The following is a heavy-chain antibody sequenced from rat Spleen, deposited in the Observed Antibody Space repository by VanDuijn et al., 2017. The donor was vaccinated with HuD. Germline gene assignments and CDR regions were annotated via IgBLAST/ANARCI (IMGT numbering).Heavy chain of an antibody. CDR1: GYSIISSYR. V-gene: IGHV3-3*01. J-gene: IGHJ4*01. CDR2: INSAGST. D-gene: IGHD3-4*01. Sequence: EVQLQESGPGLVKPSQSLSLTCSVTGYSIISSYRWTWIRKFPGNKLEWMGFINSAGSTNYNPSLKSRISITRDTSKNQFFLQVNSVTTEDTATFYCAKTNNPYFYIMDAWGQGASVTVSS. CDR3: AKTNNPYFYIMDA.